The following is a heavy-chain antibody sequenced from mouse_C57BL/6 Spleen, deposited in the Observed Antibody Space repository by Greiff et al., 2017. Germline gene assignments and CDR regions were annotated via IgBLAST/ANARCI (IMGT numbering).Heavy chain of an antibody. D-gene: IGHD1-1*01. Sequence: EVQLVESEGGLVQPGSSMKLSCTASGFTFSDYYMAWVRQVPEKGLEWVANINYDGSSTYYLDSLKSRFIISRDNTKNILYLQMSSLKSEDTATYYGARVTGDYYGSSYAMDYWGQGTSVTVSS. V-gene: IGHV5-16*01. CDR1: GFTFSDYY. CDR2: INYDGSST. J-gene: IGHJ4*01. CDR3: ARVTGDYYGSSYAMDY.